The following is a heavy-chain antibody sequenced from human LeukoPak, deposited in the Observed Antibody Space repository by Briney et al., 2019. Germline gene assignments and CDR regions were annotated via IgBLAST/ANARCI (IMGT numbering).Heavy chain of an antibody. D-gene: IGHD6-13*01. CDR2: INPNTGGT. J-gene: IGHJ4*02. Sequence: ASVKVSCKASGYTFTDYYIHWVRQAPGQGLDWMGWINPNTGGTNYAQKFQGRATMTRDTSISTAYMELTSLRSDDTAVYYCARDRLAAAGGGGWGQGTLVTVSS. CDR3: ARDRLAAAGGGG. CDR1: GYTFTDYY. V-gene: IGHV1-2*02.